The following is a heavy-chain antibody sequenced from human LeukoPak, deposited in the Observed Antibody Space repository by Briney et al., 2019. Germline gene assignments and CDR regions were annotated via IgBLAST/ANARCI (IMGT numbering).Heavy chain of an antibody. CDR3: AREVIRYYFDY. J-gene: IGHJ4*02. CDR1: GFTFSSYA. D-gene: IGHD3-16*02. Sequence: GGSLRLSCAASGFTFSSYAMHWVRQAPGKGLEWVAVISYDGSNKYYADSVKGRFTISRDNSKNTLYLQMNSLRAEDTAVYYCAREVIRYYFDYWGQGTLVTVSS. V-gene: IGHV3-30-3*01. CDR2: ISYDGSNK.